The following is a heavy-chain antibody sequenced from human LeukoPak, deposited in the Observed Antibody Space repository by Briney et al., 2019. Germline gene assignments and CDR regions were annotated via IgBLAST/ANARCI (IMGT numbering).Heavy chain of an antibody. D-gene: IGHD3-10*01. CDR2: IFYSGST. J-gene: IGHJ4*02. V-gene: IGHV4-59*08. CDR1: GGSISSYY. Sequence: KPSETLSLTCTVSGGSISSYYWSWLRQPPGEGLEWIGYIFYSGSTNYNPSLKSRVTISVDTSNNQFSLKLSSVTAADTAVYYRARDTFYYGFDYWGQGTLVTVSS. CDR3: ARDTFYYGFDY.